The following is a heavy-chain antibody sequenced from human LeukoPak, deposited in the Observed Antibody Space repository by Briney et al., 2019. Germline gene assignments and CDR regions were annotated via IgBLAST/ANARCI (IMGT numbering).Heavy chain of an antibody. CDR1: GGSISSGGYY. Sequence: SQTLSLTCTVSGGSISSGGYYWSWIRQHPGMGLEWIGYVYYSGSTYYNPSLKSRVTISVDTSKNQFSLKLSSVTAADTAVYYCARSDEELLHSDYWGQGTLVTVSS. J-gene: IGHJ4*02. D-gene: IGHD2-15*01. CDR2: VYYSGST. V-gene: IGHV4-31*03. CDR3: ARSDEELLHSDY.